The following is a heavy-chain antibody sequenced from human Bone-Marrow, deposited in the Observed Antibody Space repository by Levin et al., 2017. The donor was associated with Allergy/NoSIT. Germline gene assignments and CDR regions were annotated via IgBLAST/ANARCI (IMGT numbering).Heavy chain of an antibody. CDR2: ISGSGSNT. D-gene: IGHD5-24*01. CDR3: AKGWLQFEYFDY. Sequence: SCAVSGFSFSNYAMSWVRQTPGKRLEWVSTISGSGSNTFYADSMRGRFTISKDNSKNLLYLQIDSLRVEDTAVYYCAKGWLQFEYFDYWGQGTLVTVSS. V-gene: IGHV3-23*01. J-gene: IGHJ4*02. CDR1: GFSFSNYA.